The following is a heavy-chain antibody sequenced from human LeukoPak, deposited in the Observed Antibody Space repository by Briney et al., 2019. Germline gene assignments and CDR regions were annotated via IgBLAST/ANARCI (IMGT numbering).Heavy chain of an antibody. CDR2: ISYDGSNK. Sequence: PGRSLRLSCAASGFTFSSYGMHWVRQAPGKGLEWVAVISYDGSNKYYADSVKGRFTISRDNSKNTLYLQMNSLRAEDTAVYYCAKYTSFYGDALDYWGQGTLVTVSS. J-gene: IGHJ4*02. CDR3: AKYTSFYGDALDY. V-gene: IGHV3-30*18. CDR1: GFTFSSYG. D-gene: IGHD2/OR15-2a*01.